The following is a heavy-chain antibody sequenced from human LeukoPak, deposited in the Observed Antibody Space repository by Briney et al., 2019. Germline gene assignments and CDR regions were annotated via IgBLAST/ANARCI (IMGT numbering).Heavy chain of an antibody. CDR1: GFTFSRHS. CDR3: ARLSPRAGPPS. Sequence: GGSLRLSCAASGFTFSRHSMNWVRQAPGKGLEWVSYISSTGSTIYYADSVKGRFTISRDNAKNSLYLQMNSLRAEDTAVYYCARLSPRAGPPSWGQGTLVTVSS. V-gene: IGHV3-48*01. CDR2: ISSTGSTI. J-gene: IGHJ4*02. D-gene: IGHD6-13*01.